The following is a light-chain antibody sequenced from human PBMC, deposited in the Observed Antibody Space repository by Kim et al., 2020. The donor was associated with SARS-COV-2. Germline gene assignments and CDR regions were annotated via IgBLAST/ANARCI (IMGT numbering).Light chain of an antibody. Sequence: VSPGERATRSRRASQSVSSSLAWYQQKPGQAPRLLIYGASSRATGIPARFSGSGSGTEFTLTISSLQSEDFAVYYCQQYNSWPLTFGGGTNVDIK. V-gene: IGKV3D-15*01. CDR1: QSVSSS. J-gene: IGKJ4*01. CDR3: QQYNSWPLT. CDR2: GAS.